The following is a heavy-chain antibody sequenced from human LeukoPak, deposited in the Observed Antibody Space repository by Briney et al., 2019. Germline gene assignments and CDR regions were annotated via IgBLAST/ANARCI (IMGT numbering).Heavy chain of an antibody. D-gene: IGHD3-9*01. CDR2: IYTSGST. CDR3: ARVPAYYDILTGYAPWGAFDI. Sequence: PSETLSLTCTVSGGSISSGSYYWSWIRQPAGKGLEWIGRIYTSGSTNYNPSLKSRVTISVDTSKNQFSLKLSSVTAADTAVYYCARVPAYYDILTGYAPWGAFDIWGQGTMVTVSS. V-gene: IGHV4-61*02. J-gene: IGHJ3*02. CDR1: GGSISSGSYY.